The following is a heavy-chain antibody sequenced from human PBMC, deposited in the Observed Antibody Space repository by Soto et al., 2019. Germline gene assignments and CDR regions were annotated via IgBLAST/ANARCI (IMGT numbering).Heavy chain of an antibody. CDR2: ILYDGSNK. CDR1: GFTFSSYG. D-gene: IGHD3-3*01. CDR3: VKDSLKYYDFWSGYYTGTDSYGMDV. Sequence: AGGSLRLSCAASGFTFSSYGMHWVRQAPGKGLEWVALILYDGSNKDYADSVKGRFTISRDNSKNTLYLQMNSLRVGDTAVYYCVKDSLKYYDFWSGYYTGTDSYGMDVWGQGTPVTVTS. V-gene: IGHV3-30*18. J-gene: IGHJ6*02.